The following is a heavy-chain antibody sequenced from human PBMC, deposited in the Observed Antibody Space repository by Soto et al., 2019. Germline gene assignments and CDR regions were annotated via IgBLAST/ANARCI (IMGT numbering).Heavy chain of an antibody. CDR3: AKSFDDYGDYVNY. J-gene: IGHJ4*02. CDR2: IIGSGFST. D-gene: IGHD4-17*01. CDR1: GFTFSIYS. Sequence: GGVLRLSCAASGFTFSIYSMSWVRQAPGKVLDLVSAIIGSGFSTYXXDSVKGRXXISRYNSKNTXYLQMXLLIADDTAVYYCAKSFDDYGDYVNYWCQGTLVTDSS. V-gene: IGHV3-23*01.